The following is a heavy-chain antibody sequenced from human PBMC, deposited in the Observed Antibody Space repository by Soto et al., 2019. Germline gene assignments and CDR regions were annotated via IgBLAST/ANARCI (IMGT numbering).Heavy chain of an antibody. V-gene: IGHV4-31*03. D-gene: IGHD3-9*01. CDR2: IYYSGST. J-gene: IGHJ5*02. CDR1: GGSLSSGRYY. Sequence: TLSIPCPVSGGSLSSGRYYWSWIRQHPGKGLEWIGYIYYSGSTYYNPSLKSRVTISVDTSKNQFSLKLSSVTSAHTAVSYCARFWDTRLFPGGFDPWGQGTLCTVSS. CDR3: ARFWDTRLFPGGFDP.